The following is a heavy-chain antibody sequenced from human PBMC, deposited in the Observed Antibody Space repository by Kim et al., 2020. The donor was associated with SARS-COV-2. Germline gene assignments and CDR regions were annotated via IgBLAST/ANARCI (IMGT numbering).Heavy chain of an antibody. CDR2: IKQEGREN. CDR3: ARQSPYYYGSGSYYKPIAYYYYGMDV. D-gene: IGHD3-10*01. CDR1: GFTFSSYG. J-gene: IGHJ6*02. Sequence: GGSLRLSCAASGFTFSSYGRSWVRQAPGKGLEWVAKIKQEGRENYNVDSVKGGFTIPRDNAKNSLYRQMNSLRAEDTAVYYCARQSPYYYGSGSYYKPIAYYYYGMDVWGQGTTVTVSS. V-gene: IGHV3-7*03.